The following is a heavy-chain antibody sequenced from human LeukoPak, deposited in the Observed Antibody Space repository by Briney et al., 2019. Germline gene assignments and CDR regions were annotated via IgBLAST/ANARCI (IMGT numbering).Heavy chain of an antibody. CDR2: INHSGST. D-gene: IGHD1-20*01. CDR1: GGSFTDYY. Sequence: SETLSLTCAVYGGSFTDYYWSWIRQPPGKGLEWIGEINHSGSTNYNPSLKSRVTISVDTSKNQFSLKLSSVTVADTAVYYCASLTGTTDYYYYCMDVWGKGTTVTVSS. V-gene: IGHV4-34*01. CDR3: ASLTGTTDYYYYCMDV. J-gene: IGHJ6*03.